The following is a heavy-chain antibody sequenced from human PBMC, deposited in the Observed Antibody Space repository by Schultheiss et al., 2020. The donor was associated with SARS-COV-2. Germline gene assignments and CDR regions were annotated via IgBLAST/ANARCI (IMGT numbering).Heavy chain of an antibody. CDR1: GGSIRSFY. CDR3: ARHDYGGNYFFDY. Sequence: SETLSLTCSVSGGSIRSFYCSWIRQSPGKGLEWIGRVYASGSFKYNPSLKSRVTLSVDTSKNQFSLKLSSVTAADTAVYYCARHDYGGNYFFDYWGQGTLVTVSS. V-gene: IGHV4-59*08. J-gene: IGHJ4*02. D-gene: IGHD4-23*01. CDR2: VYASGSF.